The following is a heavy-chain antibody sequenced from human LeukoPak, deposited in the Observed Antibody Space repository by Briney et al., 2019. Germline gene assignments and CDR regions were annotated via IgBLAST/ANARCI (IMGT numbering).Heavy chain of an antibody. CDR2: INHSGST. CDR3: ARGVSRRYCSGGSCYPLVA. Sequence: SETLSLTCAVYGGSFSGYYWSWIRQPPGKGLEWIGEINHSGSTNYNPSLKSRVTISVDTSKNQFSLKLSSVTATDTAVYYCARGVSRRYCSGGSCYPLVAWGQGTLVTVSS. D-gene: IGHD2-15*01. CDR1: GGSFSGYY. J-gene: IGHJ5*02. V-gene: IGHV4-34*01.